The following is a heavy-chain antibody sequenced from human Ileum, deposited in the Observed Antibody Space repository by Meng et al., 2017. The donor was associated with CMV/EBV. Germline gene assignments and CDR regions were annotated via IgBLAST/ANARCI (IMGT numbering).Heavy chain of an antibody. J-gene: IGHJ6*02. CDR3: AKDLGYYYYYGMDV. D-gene: IGHD7-27*01. CDR2: IYYSGTT. Sequence: SETLSLTCTVSGGSIGSSSYFWGWIRQPPGKGLEWIGSIYYSGTTYYNPSLESRVTISLDRSWNQFSLRVTAVTTADTAVYYCAKDLGYYYYYGMDVWGQGTTVTVSS. V-gene: IGHV4-39*07. CDR1: GGSIGSSSYF.